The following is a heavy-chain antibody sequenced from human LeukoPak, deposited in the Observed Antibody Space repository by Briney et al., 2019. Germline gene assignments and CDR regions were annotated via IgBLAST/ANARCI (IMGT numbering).Heavy chain of an antibody. Sequence: ASVKVSCKASGYTFTSYAMNWVRQAPGQGLEWMGWINTNTGNPTYAQGFTGRFVFSLDTSVSTAYLQISSLKAEDTAVYYCARENHGIQLWFYSGDKYGMDVWGQGTTVTVSS. V-gene: IGHV7-4-1*02. CDR2: INTNTGNP. CDR1: GYTFTSYA. D-gene: IGHD5-18*01. J-gene: IGHJ6*02. CDR3: ARENHGIQLWFYSGDKYGMDV.